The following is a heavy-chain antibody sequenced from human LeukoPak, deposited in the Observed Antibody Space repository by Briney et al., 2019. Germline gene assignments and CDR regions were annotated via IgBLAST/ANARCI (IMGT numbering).Heavy chain of an antibody. CDR3: ARDQSSGLIDY. Sequence: SGGSLRLSCAASGFTFSSYAMHWVRQAPGKGLEWVAVISYDGSNKYYADSVKGRFTISRDNSKNTLYLQMNSLRAEDTAVYYCARDQSSGLIDYWGQGTLVTVSS. CDR2: ISYDGSNK. V-gene: IGHV3-30-3*01. J-gene: IGHJ4*02. CDR1: GFTFSSYA. D-gene: IGHD6-19*01.